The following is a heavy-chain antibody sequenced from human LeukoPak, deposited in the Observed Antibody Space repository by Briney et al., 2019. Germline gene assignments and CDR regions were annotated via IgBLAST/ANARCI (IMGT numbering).Heavy chain of an antibody. V-gene: IGHV1-46*01. CDR1: GYTFTSYY. Sequence: ASVKVSCKASGYTFTSYYMHWVRQAPGQGLEWMGIINPSGGSTSYAQKFQGRVTMTRDTSTSTVYVELSSLRSEDTAVYYCARESYYYDSSAAFDIWGQGTMVTVSS. D-gene: IGHD3-22*01. J-gene: IGHJ3*02. CDR2: INPSGGST. CDR3: ARESYYYDSSAAFDI.